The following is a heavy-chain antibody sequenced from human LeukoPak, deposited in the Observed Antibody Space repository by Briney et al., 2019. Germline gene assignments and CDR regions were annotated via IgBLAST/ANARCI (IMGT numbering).Heavy chain of an antibody. Sequence: SETLSLTCTVSGGSLSNYYWSWIRQPPGKGLEWIGYIYYSGNTNYNPSLKSRVTISLDRSKNQFSLKLSSVTAADTAVYYCARGDDSSGTTFDYWGQGTLVTVSS. CDR2: IYYSGNT. CDR1: GGSLSNYY. J-gene: IGHJ4*02. CDR3: ARGDDSSGTTFDY. V-gene: IGHV4-59*12. D-gene: IGHD3-22*01.